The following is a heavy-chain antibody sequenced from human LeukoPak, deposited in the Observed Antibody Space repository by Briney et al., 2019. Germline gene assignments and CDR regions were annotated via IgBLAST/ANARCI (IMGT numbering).Heavy chain of an antibody. Sequence: AGGSLRLSCAASGFTFSSYWMSWVRQAPGKGPEWVAIVWYDGNNKYYADSVKGRFTISRDNSENTLFLQMNSLRVEDSVLYYCARGDDGRSLDHWGQGTRVTVSS. CDR2: VWYDGNNK. CDR1: GFTFSSYW. CDR3: ARGDDGRSLDH. D-gene: IGHD1-1*01. V-gene: IGHV3-33*08. J-gene: IGHJ4*02.